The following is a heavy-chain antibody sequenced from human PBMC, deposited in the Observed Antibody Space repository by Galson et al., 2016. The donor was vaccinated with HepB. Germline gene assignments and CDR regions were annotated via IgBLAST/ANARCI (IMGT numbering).Heavy chain of an antibody. Sequence: SLRLSCAASGFLFSDYGMHWVRRAPGKGLEWVAVVFYDDSRKYYADFVKGRFSISRDNSKNTLYLQMNSLRAEDTAVYYCARDLPLLGWGQGTLVTVSS. CDR1: GFLFSDYG. J-gene: IGHJ4*02. V-gene: IGHV3-33*01. D-gene: IGHD2-15*01. CDR2: VFYDDSRK. CDR3: ARDLPLLG.